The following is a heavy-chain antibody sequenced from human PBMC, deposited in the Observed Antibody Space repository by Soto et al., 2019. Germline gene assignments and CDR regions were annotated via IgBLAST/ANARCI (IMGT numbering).Heavy chain of an antibody. CDR3: ARDDGDGYNIYFDY. D-gene: IGHD5-12*01. CDR1: GFTFTGHY. Sequence: ASVKVSFKASGFTFTGHYIHWVRQAPGQGLEWMGWINPNSGGTSYAQKFQGRLTMTTDTSITTAYMELSSLRSEDTAVYYCARDDGDGYNIYFDYCGQGTLVTVSS. CDR2: INPNSGGT. V-gene: IGHV1-2*02. J-gene: IGHJ4*02.